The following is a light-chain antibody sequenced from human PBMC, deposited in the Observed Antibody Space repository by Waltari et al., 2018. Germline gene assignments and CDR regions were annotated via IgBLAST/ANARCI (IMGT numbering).Light chain of an antibody. CDR3: MQALQTPYT. CDR1: QSLLHSNGYNY. Sequence: DIVMTQSPLSLPVTPGEPASISCRPSQSLLHSNGYNYLDWYLQKPGQSPQLLIYLGSNRASGVPDRFSGSGSGTDFTLKISRVEAEDVGVYYCMQALQTPYTFGQGTKLEIK. V-gene: IGKV2-28*01. J-gene: IGKJ2*01. CDR2: LGS.